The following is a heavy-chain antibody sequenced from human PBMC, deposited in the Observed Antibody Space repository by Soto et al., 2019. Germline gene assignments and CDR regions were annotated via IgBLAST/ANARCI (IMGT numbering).Heavy chain of an antibody. CDR1: GGSISSGGYY. J-gene: IGHJ5*02. D-gene: IGHD2-2*01. V-gene: IGHV4-31*03. Sequence: QVQLQESGPGLVKPSQTLSLPCTVSGGSISSGGYYWSWIRQHPGKGLEWIGYIYYSGSTYYNPSLKSRVTISVDTSKNQFSLKLSSVTAADTAVYYCARVVCSSSSCYEGDWFDPWGQGTLVTVSS. CDR2: IYYSGST. CDR3: ARVVCSSSSCYEGDWFDP.